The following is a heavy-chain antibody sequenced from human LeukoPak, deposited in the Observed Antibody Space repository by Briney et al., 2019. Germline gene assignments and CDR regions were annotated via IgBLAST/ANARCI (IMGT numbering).Heavy chain of an antibody. D-gene: IGHD6-19*01. CDR3: ASSIPIGWSPNTY. J-gene: IGHJ4*02. Sequence: SETLSLTCAVTGGFYSNDYWCSWVRQPPGKGLEWIGEIRHYDGHTKYNPSLRGRVTISIDKPRNRFSLTLTSVTAADTAIYYCASSIPIGWSPNTYWGQGILVIVSS. V-gene: IGHV4-4*02. CDR1: GGFYSNDYW. CDR2: IRHYDGHT.